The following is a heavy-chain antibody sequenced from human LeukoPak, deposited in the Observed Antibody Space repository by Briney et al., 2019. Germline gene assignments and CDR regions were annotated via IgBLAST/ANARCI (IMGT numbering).Heavy chain of an antibody. D-gene: IGHD3-22*01. J-gene: IGHJ3*02. Sequence: SGTLSLTCDVSGGSVTSSDWWSWVRQPPGKGLEWIGEIYHSGSTNYNPSLKSRVIISVDKSRNQFSLKLTSVTAADTAVYCCARERYYYDSSGNSYAFDIWGQGTMVTVSS. V-gene: IGHV4-4*01. CDR2: IYHSGST. CDR1: GGSVTSSDW. CDR3: ARERYYYDSSGNSYAFDI.